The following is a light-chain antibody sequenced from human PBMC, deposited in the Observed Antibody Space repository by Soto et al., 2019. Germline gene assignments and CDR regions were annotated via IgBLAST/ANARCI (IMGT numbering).Light chain of an antibody. Sequence: TVLTQSPATLSLSPGERATLSCKASQSIGNSLGWFQQKPGQAPRLLIDDAFHGATGIPARFTGSGSGSDFTLTISSLEPEDFGVYYCHQRYNWPLTFGGGTKVEIK. CDR3: HQRYNWPLT. CDR1: QSIGNS. CDR2: DAF. V-gene: IGKV3-11*01. J-gene: IGKJ4*01.